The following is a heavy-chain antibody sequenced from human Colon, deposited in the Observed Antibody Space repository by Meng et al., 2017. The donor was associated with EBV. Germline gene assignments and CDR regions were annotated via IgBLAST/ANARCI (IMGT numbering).Heavy chain of an antibody. J-gene: IGHJ4*02. V-gene: IGHV4-39*01. CDR2: IYHSGST. D-gene: IGHD3-10*01. Sequence: QPHLHEGGPDFVKPSETLPPTCTVTGGPISSNGYYWDWVRQPPGKGLEWIGAIYHSGSTSYNPSLQSRVTMFVDTSKNQFSLMLTSVTATDTAVYYCARRRGGSGRDCWGQGTLVTVSS. CDR3: ARRRGGSGRDC. CDR1: GGPISSNGYY.